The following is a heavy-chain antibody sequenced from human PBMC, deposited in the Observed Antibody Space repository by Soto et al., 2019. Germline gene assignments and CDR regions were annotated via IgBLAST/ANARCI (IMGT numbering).Heavy chain of an antibody. Sequence: GASVKVSCKASGYTFTSYGISWVRQAPGQGLEWMGWISACNGNTNYAQKLQDRVTMTTDMSTSTAYMELSSLRSEDTAVYYCAADSDYYQNLYYYYYGMDVWGQGTTVTVSS. CDR1: GYTFTSYG. V-gene: IGHV1-18*01. J-gene: IGHJ6*02. CDR3: AADSDYYQNLYYYYYGMDV. CDR2: ISACNGNT. D-gene: IGHD3-9*01.